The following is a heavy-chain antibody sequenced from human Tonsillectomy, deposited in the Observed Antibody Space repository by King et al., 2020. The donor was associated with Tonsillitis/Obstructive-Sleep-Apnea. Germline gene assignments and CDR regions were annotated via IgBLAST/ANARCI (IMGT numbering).Heavy chain of an antibody. J-gene: IGHJ4*02. V-gene: IGHV4-39*01. CDR1: GGSISSSSYY. CDR3: ARLVDPGLEGGRVVVPRY. D-gene: IGHD2-2*01. Sequence: LQLQESGPGLVKPSETLSLTCTVSGGSISSSSYYWGWIRQPPGKGLEWIGSIYYSGSTYYNPSLKSRVTISVDTSKNQFSLKLSSVTAADTAVYYCARLVDPGLEGGRVVVPRYWGQGTLVTVSS. CDR2: IYYSGST.